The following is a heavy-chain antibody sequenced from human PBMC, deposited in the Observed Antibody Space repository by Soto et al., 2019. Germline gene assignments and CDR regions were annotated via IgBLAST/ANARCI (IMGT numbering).Heavy chain of an antibody. CDR1: GGTFSSYA. D-gene: IGHD3-22*01. Sequence: SVKVSCKASGGTFSSYAISWVRQAPGQELEWMGGIIPIFGTANYAQKFQGRVTITADESTSTAYMELSSLRSEDTAVYYCAQNQAGYYYDSSGSFDIWGQGTMVTVSS. J-gene: IGHJ3*02. V-gene: IGHV1-69*13. CDR3: AQNQAGYYYDSSGSFDI. CDR2: IIPIFGTA.